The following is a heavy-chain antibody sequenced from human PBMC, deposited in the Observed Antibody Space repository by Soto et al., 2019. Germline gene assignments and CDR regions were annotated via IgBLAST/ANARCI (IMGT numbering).Heavy chain of an antibody. J-gene: IGHJ3*02. CDR2: IYPGDSDT. CDR1: GYSFTTYW. D-gene: IGHD3-10*01. V-gene: IGHV5-51*01. CDR3: ARPYTMVDAFDI. Sequence: GESLKISCNVSGYSFTTYWIGWGRQMPGKGLEWMGVIYPGDSDTRYSPSFQGQVTISADKSISTAYLQWRSLKASDTAIYYCARPYTMVDAFDIWGQGTMVTVSS.